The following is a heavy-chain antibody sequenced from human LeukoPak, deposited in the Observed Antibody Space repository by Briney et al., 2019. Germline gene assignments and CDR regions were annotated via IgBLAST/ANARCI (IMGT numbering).Heavy chain of an antibody. CDR1: GYSFSTYW. CDR2: IYPRDSEI. Sequence: GESLKISCEGSGYSFSTYWIAWVRQMPGKGLEWMGSIYPRDSEIRYSPSFQGQVTTSADNSISTAYLQWSSLKASDTAMYHCARPAYSSSLSSHFDPWGQGTLVTVSS. V-gene: IGHV5-51*01. D-gene: IGHD6-13*01. CDR3: ARPAYSSSLSSHFDP. J-gene: IGHJ5*02.